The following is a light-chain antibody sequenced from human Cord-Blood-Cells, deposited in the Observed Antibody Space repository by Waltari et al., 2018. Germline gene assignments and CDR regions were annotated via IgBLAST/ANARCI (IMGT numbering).Light chain of an antibody. Sequence: SYELTQPPSVSVSPGQTASITCSGDKLGDKYACWYQQKPGQSPVLVIYQDSKRPSGIPGRFSGSNSENTATLTISGTQAMDEDDYYCQAWDSSTYVFGTGTKVTVL. CDR3: QAWDSSTYV. CDR1: KLGDKY. CDR2: QDS. V-gene: IGLV3-1*01. J-gene: IGLJ1*01.